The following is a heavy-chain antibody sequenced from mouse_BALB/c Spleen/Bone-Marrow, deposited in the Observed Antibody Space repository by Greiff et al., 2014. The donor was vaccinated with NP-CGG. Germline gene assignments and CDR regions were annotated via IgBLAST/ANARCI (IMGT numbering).Heavy chain of an antibody. D-gene: IGHD1-1*01. V-gene: IGHV14-3*02. CDR3: AGYYYGSSYFDY. Sequence: VQLKESGAELVKPGASVKLSCTASGFNIKDTYMHWVKQRPEQGLEWIGRIDPANGNTKYDPKFQGKATITADKSSNTAYLQLSSLTSEDTAVYYCAGYYYGSSYFDYWGQGTTLTVSS. CDR1: GFNIKDTY. J-gene: IGHJ2*01. CDR2: IDPANGNT.